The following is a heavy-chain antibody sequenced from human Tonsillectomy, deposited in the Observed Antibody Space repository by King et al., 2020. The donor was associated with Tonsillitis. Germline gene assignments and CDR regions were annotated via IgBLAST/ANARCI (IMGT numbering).Heavy chain of an antibody. D-gene: IGHD3-10*01. CDR1: GFTVSSNY. CDR3: ASGLWFGELLFY. Sequence: VQLVESGGGLVQPGGSLRLSCAASGFTVSSNYMSWVRQAPGKGLEWVSIIYNGGNTYYADSVKGRFTISRDNSKNTLYLQMSTLRAEDTAVYYCASGLWFGELLFYWGQGTLVTVSS. V-gene: IGHV3-66*01. CDR2: IYNGGNT. J-gene: IGHJ4*02.